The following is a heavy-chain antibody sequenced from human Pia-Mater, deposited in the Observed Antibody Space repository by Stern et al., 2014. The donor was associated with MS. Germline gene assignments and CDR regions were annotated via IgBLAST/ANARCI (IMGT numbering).Heavy chain of an antibody. CDR3: AKDRLFCSGGGCYAMDV. J-gene: IGHJ6*02. Sequence: VQLVESGGGVVQPGRSLRLSCAASGFTLISYGMHWVRQAPGKGLEWVAVISNDGNEKYYTDSVKGRFTISRDNSKNTLYLQMNSLRIEDTAVYYCAKDRLFCSGGGCYAMDVWGQGTTVTVSS. D-gene: IGHD2-15*01. V-gene: IGHV3-30*18. CDR1: GFTLISYG. CDR2: ISNDGNEK.